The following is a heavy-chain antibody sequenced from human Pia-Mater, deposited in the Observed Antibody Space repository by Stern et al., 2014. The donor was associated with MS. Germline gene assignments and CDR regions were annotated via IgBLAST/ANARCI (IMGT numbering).Heavy chain of an antibody. V-gene: IGHV3-33*01. J-gene: IGHJ4*02. Sequence: QMQLVQYGGGVVQPGRSLRLSCAASGFTFSSYGMHWVRQTPGKGLEWVAVIWYDGSNKYYADSVKGRFTISRDNSENTLYLQMNSLRAEDTAVYYCARGDSSSPLEYWGQGTLVTVSS. CDR1: GFTFSSYG. CDR3: ARGDSSSPLEY. CDR2: IWYDGSNK. D-gene: IGHD6-6*01.